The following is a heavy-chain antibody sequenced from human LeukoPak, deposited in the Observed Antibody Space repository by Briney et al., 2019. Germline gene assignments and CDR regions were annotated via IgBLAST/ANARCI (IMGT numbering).Heavy chain of an antibody. CDR2: IYYSGST. J-gene: IGHJ3*02. CDR3: ASSMIVVRSDASDI. CDR1: GGSISSSSYY. Sequence: SETLSLTCTVSGGSISSSSYYWGWIRQPPGKGLEWIGSIYYSGSTYYNPSLKSRVTISVDTSKNQFSLKLSSVTAADTAVYYCASSMIVVRSDASDIWGQGTMVTVSS. V-gene: IGHV4-39*01. D-gene: IGHD3-22*01.